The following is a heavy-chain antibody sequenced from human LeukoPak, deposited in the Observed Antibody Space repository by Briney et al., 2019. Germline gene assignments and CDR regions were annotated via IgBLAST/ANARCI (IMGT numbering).Heavy chain of an antibody. V-gene: IGHV4-38-2*02. CDR1: GYSISSGYY. CDR2: IYHSGST. D-gene: IGHD3-16*01. CDR3: ARDENGYVWGSFLA. J-gene: IGHJ5*02. Sequence: AETLSLTCTVSGYSISSGYYWGWIRQPPGKGLEWIGSIYHSGSTYYNPSLKSRVTISVDTSKDQFSLKLSSVTAADTAVYYCARDENGYVWGSFLAWGQGTLVTVSS.